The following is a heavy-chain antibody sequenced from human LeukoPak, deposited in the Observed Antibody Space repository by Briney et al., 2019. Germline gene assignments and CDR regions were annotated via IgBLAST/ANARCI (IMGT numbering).Heavy chain of an antibody. CDR3: VRGDNRDQ. CDR2: ISKSSALK. CDR1: QYDFNGYT. D-gene: IGHD1-26*01. J-gene: IGHJ4*02. Sequence: GGSLRLSCVASQYDFNGYTSTWVRQAPGKGLEYVSSISKSSALKYYAESVRGRFTISRNNAENSLYLDMTNLGGEDTAVYFCVRGDNRDQWGQGTLVTVSS. V-gene: IGHV3-21*01.